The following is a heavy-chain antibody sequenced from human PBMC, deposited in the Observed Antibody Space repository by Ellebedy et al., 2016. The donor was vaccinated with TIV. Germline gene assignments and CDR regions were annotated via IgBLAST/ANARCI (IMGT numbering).Heavy chain of an antibody. J-gene: IGHJ4*02. CDR3: ATLGIKSY. V-gene: IGHV1-2*02. Sequence: AASVKVSCKASGNTFTAYYIHWVRQAPAQGLEWMGWINPNSGATRYLQKFQGRVTMTRDASTSTAYMELTTLTSDDSAVYYCATLGIKSYWGQGTLVTVSS. D-gene: IGHD3-22*01. CDR1: GNTFTAYY. CDR2: INPNSGAT.